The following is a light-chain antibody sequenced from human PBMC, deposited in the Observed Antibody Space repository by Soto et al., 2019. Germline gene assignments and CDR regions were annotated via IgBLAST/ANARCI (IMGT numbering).Light chain of an antibody. CDR3: KSYAGWNTYV. J-gene: IGLJ1*01. Sequence: SVLTQPPSASGSPRQSVTISCTGTKNDIGVYDFVSWYQHHPGKAPRLIIYEVVQRPSGVPDRFSGSKAYYTASLTVSGVQAADDADYFCKSYAGWNTYVFRSGTKVAIL. CDR1: KNDIGVYDF. V-gene: IGLV2-8*01. CDR2: EVV.